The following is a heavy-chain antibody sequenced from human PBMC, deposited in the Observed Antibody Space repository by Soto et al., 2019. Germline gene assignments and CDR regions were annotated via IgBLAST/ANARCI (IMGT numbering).Heavy chain of an antibody. CDR3: ARDWEEWVIAVDEAHYFDP. D-gene: IGHD6-19*01. J-gene: IGHJ5*02. Sequence: QVQLVESGGGVVQPGRSLRLSCAASGFTFSSYAMHWVRQAPGKGLEWVAVISYDGSNKYYADSVKGRFTISRDNSKDTLYLQMNSLRAEDTAVYYCARDWEEWVIAVDEAHYFDPWGQGTLVTVSS. CDR1: GFTFSSYA. V-gene: IGHV3-30-3*01. CDR2: ISYDGSNK.